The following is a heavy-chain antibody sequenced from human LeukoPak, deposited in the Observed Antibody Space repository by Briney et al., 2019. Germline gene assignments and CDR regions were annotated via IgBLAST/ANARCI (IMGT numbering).Heavy chain of an antibody. Sequence: ASVKVSCKASGYTFTSYDINWVRQATGQGLEWMGWMNPNSGNTGYAQKFQGRVAMTRNTSISTAYMELSSLRSEDTAVYYCASHLAGLDAFDIWGQGTMVTVSS. D-gene: IGHD6-19*01. CDR2: MNPNSGNT. CDR3: ASHLAGLDAFDI. V-gene: IGHV1-8*01. J-gene: IGHJ3*02. CDR1: GYTFTSYD.